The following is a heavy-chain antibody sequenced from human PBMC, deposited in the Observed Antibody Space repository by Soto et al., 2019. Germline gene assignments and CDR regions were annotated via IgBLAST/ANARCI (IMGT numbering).Heavy chain of an antibody. J-gene: IGHJ6*03. V-gene: IGHV1-46*03. Sequence: ASVKVSCKASGYTFTSYYMHWVRQAPGQGLEWMGIINPSGGSTSYAQKFQGRVTMTRDTSTSTVYMELSSLRSEDTAVYYCARGGVTNRYYYYYYMYVWGKGTTVTVSS. D-gene: IGHD2-21*02. CDR2: INPSGGST. CDR3: ARGGVTNRYYYYYYMYV. CDR1: GYTFTSYY.